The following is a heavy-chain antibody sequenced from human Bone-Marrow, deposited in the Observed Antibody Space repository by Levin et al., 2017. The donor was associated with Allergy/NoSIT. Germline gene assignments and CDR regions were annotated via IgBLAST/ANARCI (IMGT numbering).Heavy chain of an antibody. J-gene: IGHJ4*02. Sequence: HPGESLKISCAASGFTFSSYWMHWVRQAPGEGLIWVARVSGDGTSTSYADSVKGRFTVSRDNVKNTVHLQMTSLRAEETALYYCARGVSFHGDGPGYWGQGTLVTVSS. CDR1: GFTFSSYW. V-gene: IGHV3-74*01. CDR2: VSGDGTST. CDR3: ARGVSFHGDGPGY. D-gene: IGHD4-17*01.